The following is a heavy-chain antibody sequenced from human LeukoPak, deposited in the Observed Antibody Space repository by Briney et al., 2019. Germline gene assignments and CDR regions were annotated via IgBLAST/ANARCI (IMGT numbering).Heavy chain of an antibody. CDR1: GYSFTSYW. J-gene: IGHJ6*03. D-gene: IGHD1-14*01. V-gene: IGHV5-51*01. Sequence: GESLKISCKGSGYSFTSYWIGWGRQMPGKGLEGMGSIYPGDSDTRYSPYFQGQVTISPDNSISTAYLQWSSLKASDTAMYYCATWDHDYYYMDVWGKGTTVTISS. CDR2: IYPGDSDT. CDR3: ATWDHDYYYMDV.